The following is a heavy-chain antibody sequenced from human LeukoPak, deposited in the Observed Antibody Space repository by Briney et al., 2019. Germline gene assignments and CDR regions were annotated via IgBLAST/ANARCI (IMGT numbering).Heavy chain of an antibody. CDR2: ISAYKGKT. D-gene: IGHD2-2*01. Sequence: GASVKVSCKASGYTFTSYGISWVRQAPGQGLEWMGWISAYKGKTNYAQNLQGRVTMTTDTSTSTAYMELRSLRSDDAAVYYCARDRVMVDLGYCSGTSCPPPDWFDPWGQGTLVTVSS. CDR1: GYTFTSYG. J-gene: IGHJ5*02. CDR3: ARDRVMVDLGYCSGTSCPPPDWFDP. V-gene: IGHV1-18*01.